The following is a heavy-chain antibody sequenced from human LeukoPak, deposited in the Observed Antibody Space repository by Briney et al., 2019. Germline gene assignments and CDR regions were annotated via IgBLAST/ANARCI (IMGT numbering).Heavy chain of an antibody. CDR3: ARLTRMALDY. Sequence: PGGSLRLSCAASGFTFSSYSMNWVRQAPGRGLEWVSYISSSGSTIYYADSVKGRFTISRDNAKNSLYLQMNSLRAEDTAVYYCARLTRMALDYWGQGTLVTVSS. V-gene: IGHV3-48*04. CDR2: ISSSGSTI. D-gene: IGHD5-24*01. CDR1: GFTFSSYS. J-gene: IGHJ4*02.